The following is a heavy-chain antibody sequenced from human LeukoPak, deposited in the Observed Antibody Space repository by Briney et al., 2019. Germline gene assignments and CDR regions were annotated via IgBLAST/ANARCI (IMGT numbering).Heavy chain of an antibody. J-gene: IGHJ5*02. CDR1: GGSISSSSYY. Sequence: SETLSLTCTVSGGSISSSSYYWGLIRQPPGKGLEWIGSIYYSGSTYYNPSLKSRVTISVDTSKNQFSLKLSSVTAADTAVYYCARDPLPHRARDGYNSWFDPWGQGTLVTVSS. D-gene: IGHD5-24*01. CDR2: IYYSGST. V-gene: IGHV4-39*07. CDR3: ARDPLPHRARDGYNSWFDP.